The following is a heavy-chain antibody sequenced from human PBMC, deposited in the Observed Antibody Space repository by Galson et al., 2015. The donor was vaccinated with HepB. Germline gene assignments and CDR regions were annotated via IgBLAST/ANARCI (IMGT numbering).Heavy chain of an antibody. CDR3: TAPPLLNLIVG. CDR2: IRSKANSYAT. J-gene: IGHJ4*02. CDR1: GFTFSGSA. V-gene: IGHV3-73*01. Sequence: SLRLSCAASGFTFSGSAMHWVRQASGKGLEWVGRIRSKANSYATAYAASVKGRFTISRDDSKNTAYLQMNSLKTEDTAVYYCTAPPLLNLIVGWGQGALVTVSS. D-gene: IGHD1-26*01.